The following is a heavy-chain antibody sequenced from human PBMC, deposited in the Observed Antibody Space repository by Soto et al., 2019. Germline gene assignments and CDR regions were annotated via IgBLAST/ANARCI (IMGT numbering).Heavy chain of an antibody. D-gene: IGHD1-26*01. CDR3: ARREIQCPIYY. CDR2: IYYSGTT. Sequence: QVQLQESGPGLVKPSDTLSLTCAVSGYSISSSNWWGWIRQPPGKGLEWIGYIYYSGTTYYNPSLNPRVTMSVDTSKNQFSLKLTSVTAVDTAVYYCARREIQCPIYYWGQGTLVTVSS. V-gene: IGHV4-28*01. J-gene: IGHJ4*02. CDR1: GYSISSSNW.